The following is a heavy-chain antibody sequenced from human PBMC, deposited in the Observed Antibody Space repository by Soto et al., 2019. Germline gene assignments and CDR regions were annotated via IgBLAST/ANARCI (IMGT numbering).Heavy chain of an antibody. V-gene: IGHV4-30-4*01. D-gene: IGHD2-15*01. Sequence: SETLSLTCTVSGGSISSGDYYWSWIRQPPGKGLEWIGYIYYSGSTYYNPSLKSRVTISVDTSKNQFSLKLSSVTAADTAVYYCARGHSYGGNLDYWGQGTLVTVSS. CDR2: IYYSGST. CDR1: GGSISSGDYY. J-gene: IGHJ4*02. CDR3: ARGHSYGGNLDY.